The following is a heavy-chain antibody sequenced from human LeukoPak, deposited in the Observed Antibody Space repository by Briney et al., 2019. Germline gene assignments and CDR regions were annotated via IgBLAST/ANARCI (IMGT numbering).Heavy chain of an antibody. CDR2: ISYDGSNK. D-gene: IGHD4-17*01. CDR3: ARNDYGDLFDY. V-gene: IGHV3-30*04. J-gene: IGHJ4*02. Sequence: PGGSLRLSCAASGFTFSSCAMHWVRQAPGKGLEWVAVISYDGSNKYYADSVKGRFTISRDNSKNTLYLQMNSLRAEDTAVYYCARNDYGDLFDYWGQGTLVTVSS. CDR1: GFTFSSCA.